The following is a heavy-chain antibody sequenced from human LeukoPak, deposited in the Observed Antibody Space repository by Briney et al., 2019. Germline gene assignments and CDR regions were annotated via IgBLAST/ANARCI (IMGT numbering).Heavy chain of an antibody. V-gene: IGHV4-39*01. CDR3: ARRVCSGGSCYHNWFDP. CDR1: GGSISSSSYY. Sequence: SETLSLPCTVSGGSISSSSYYWGWIRQPPGKGLEWIGSIYYSGSTYYNPSLKSRVTISVDTSKNQFSLKLSSVTAADTAVYYCARRVCSGGSCYHNWFDPWGQGTLVTVSS. D-gene: IGHD2-15*01. J-gene: IGHJ5*02. CDR2: IYYSGST.